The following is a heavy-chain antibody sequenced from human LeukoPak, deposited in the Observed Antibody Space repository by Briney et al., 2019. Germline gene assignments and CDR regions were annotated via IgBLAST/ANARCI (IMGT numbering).Heavy chain of an antibody. Sequence: PSETLSLTCTVSGGSISSYYWSWIRQPPGKGLEWIGYIYYSGSTNYNPSLKSRVTISVDTSKNQFSLKLSSVTAADTAVYYCARGLRSSSWYEAFDIWGQGTMVTVSS. J-gene: IGHJ3*02. CDR3: ARGLRSSSWYEAFDI. D-gene: IGHD6-13*01. CDR1: GGSISSYY. CDR2: IYYSGST. V-gene: IGHV4-59*01.